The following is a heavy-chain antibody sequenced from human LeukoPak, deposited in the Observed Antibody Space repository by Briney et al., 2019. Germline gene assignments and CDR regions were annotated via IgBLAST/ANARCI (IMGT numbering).Heavy chain of an antibody. CDR2: INSDGSST. D-gene: IGHD3-22*01. CDR3: ARAGVADYYDSSGYYGEQMYYFDY. CDR1: GFTFSSYW. V-gene: IGHV3-74*01. J-gene: IGHJ4*02. Sequence: PGGSLRLSCAASGFTFSSYWMHWVRQAPGKGLVWISRINSDGSSTSYADPVKGRFTISRDNAKNTLYLQMNSLRAEDTAVYYCARAGVADYYDSSGYYGEQMYYFDYWGQGTLVTVSS.